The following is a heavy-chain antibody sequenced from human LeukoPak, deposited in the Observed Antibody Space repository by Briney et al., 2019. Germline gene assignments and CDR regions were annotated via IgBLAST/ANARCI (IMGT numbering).Heavy chain of an antibody. Sequence: GGSLRLSCAASGFTFINYAMTWVREAPGKGLEWVSGIIGSGGDTYYADSVRGRVTISRDNSKNTLYLQMNSLRAEDTAVYYCAKSLSNYPRALDIWGQGTLVTVSS. CDR1: GFTFINYA. CDR2: IIGSGGDT. D-gene: IGHD5-24*01. CDR3: AKSLSNYPRALDI. J-gene: IGHJ3*02. V-gene: IGHV3-23*01.